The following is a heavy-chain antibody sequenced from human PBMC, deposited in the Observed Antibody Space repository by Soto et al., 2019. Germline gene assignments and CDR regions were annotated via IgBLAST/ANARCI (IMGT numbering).Heavy chain of an antibody. CDR3: ARPPHSGGPWYAFDI. J-gene: IGHJ3*02. D-gene: IGHD1-26*01. Sequence: QVQLQESGPGLVKPSETLSLTCTVSGGSISSYYWSWIRQTPGKGLEWIGYIYYSGNTNYNPSLKSRVTISVEAPKNQFSLKLSSVTAADTSVYYCARPPHSGGPWYAFDIWGQGTMVTVSS. V-gene: IGHV4-59*08. CDR2: IYYSGNT. CDR1: GGSISSYY.